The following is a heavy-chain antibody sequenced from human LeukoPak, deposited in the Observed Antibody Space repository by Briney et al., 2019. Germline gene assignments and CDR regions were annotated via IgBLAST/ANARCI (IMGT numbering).Heavy chain of an antibody. CDR3: AKGERVLLWFGELLYHYDAFDI. D-gene: IGHD3-10*01. CDR1: GFTFSSYG. Sequence: GGSLRLSCAASGFTFSSYGMHWVRQAPGKGLEWVAFIRYDGSNKYYADSMKGRFTISRDNSKNTLYLQMNSLRAEDTAVYYCAKGERVLLWFGELLYHYDAFDIWGQGTMVTVSS. V-gene: IGHV3-30*02. J-gene: IGHJ3*02. CDR2: IRYDGSNK.